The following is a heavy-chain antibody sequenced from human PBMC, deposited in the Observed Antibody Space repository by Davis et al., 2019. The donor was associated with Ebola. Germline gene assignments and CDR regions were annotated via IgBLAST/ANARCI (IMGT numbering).Heavy chain of an antibody. J-gene: IGHJ6*02. CDR2: IYYSGST. CDR3: ARSLPHYYGMDV. Sequence: PSETLSLTCAVYGGSFSGYYWSWIRQPPGKGLEWIGYIYYSGSTNYNPSLKSRVTISVDTSKNQFSLKLSSVTAADTAVYYGARSLPHYYGMDVWGQGTTVTVSS. D-gene: IGHD5/OR15-5a*01. V-gene: IGHV4-59*12. CDR1: GGSFSGYY.